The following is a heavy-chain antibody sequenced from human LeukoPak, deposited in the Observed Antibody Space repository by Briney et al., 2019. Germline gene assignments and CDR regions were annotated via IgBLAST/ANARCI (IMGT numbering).Heavy chain of an antibody. D-gene: IGHD2-2*01. J-gene: IGHJ6*03. CDR1: GGSFSGYY. CDR3: ARQTRGYCSSTTCYGRTYYYYYYMDG. CDR2: INHSGST. V-gene: IGHV4-34*01. Sequence: SETLSLTCAVYGGSFSGYYWSWIRQPPGKGLEWIGEINHSGSTNYNPSLKSRVTISVDTSKNQFSLKLSSVTAADTAVYYCARQTRGYCSSTTCYGRTYYYYYYMDGWGKGTTVTISS.